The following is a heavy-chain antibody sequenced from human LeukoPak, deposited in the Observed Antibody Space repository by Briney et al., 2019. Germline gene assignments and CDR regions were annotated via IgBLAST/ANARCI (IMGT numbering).Heavy chain of an antibody. CDR2: ISGSGGST. Sequence: GGSLRLSCAASGFTFSSYAMSWVRQAPGKGLEWVSAISGSGGSTYYADSVKGRFTISRDNSKNTLYLQMNSLRAEDTAVYYCATRPGTGGWNSVDYWGQGTLVTVPS. D-gene: IGHD1-7*01. CDR3: ATRPGTGGWNSVDY. CDR1: GFTFSSYA. J-gene: IGHJ4*02. V-gene: IGHV3-23*01.